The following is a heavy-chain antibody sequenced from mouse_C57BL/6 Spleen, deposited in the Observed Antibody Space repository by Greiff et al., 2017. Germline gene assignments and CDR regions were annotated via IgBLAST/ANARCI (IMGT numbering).Heavy chain of an antibody. D-gene: IGHD2-5*01. CDR3: ARSEDYYSNYEGAMDD. J-gene: IGHJ4*01. Sequence: QVQLQQPGAELVKPGASVKLSCKASGYTFTSYWMQWVKQRPGQGLEWIGEIDPSDSYTNYNQKFKGKATLTVDTSSSTAYMQLSSLTSEDSAVYYCARSEDYYSNYEGAMDDWGQGTSVTVSS. V-gene: IGHV1-50*01. CDR2: IDPSDSYT. CDR1: GYTFTSYW.